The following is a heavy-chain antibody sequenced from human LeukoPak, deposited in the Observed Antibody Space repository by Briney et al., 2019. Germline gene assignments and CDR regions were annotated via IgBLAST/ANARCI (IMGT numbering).Heavy chain of an antibody. CDR2: INPNSGGT. D-gene: IGHD3-3*01. Sequence: ASVKVSCKASGYTFTGYYMHLVRQAPGQGLEWMGWINPNSGGTNYAQKFQGRVTMTRDTSISTAYMELSRLRSDDTAVYYSARGSDDFWSGYSPSYWGQGTLVTVSS. CDR3: ARGSDDFWSGYSPSY. V-gene: IGHV1-2*02. CDR1: GYTFTGYY. J-gene: IGHJ4*02.